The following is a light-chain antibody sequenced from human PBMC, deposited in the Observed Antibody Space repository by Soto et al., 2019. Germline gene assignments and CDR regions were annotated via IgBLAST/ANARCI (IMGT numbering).Light chain of an antibody. CDR1: QAIKNY. V-gene: IGKV1-27*01. Sequence: DIQMTQSPSSLSASVGDRVTITCRASQAIKNYLAWYQQKPGRVPKLLIYAASTLQSGVPSRFSGSGSGTDFTLTISSLQPEDVATYYCQKYNSGPPVTFGGGTKVEIK. J-gene: IGKJ4*01. CDR2: AAS. CDR3: QKYNSGPPVT.